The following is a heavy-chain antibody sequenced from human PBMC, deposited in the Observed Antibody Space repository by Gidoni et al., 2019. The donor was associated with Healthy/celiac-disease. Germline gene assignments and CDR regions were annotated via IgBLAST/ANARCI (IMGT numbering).Heavy chain of an antibody. V-gene: IGHV3-30-3*01. CDR1: GFTFSSYA. CDR3: ARSAGTRHFDY. D-gene: IGHD1-7*01. J-gene: IGHJ4*02. CDR2: IAYDGSNK. Sequence: QVQLVESGGGVVQPGRSLRRSCAASGFTFSSYAMHWFRQAPGTGLEWVAVIAYDGSNKYYADSVKGRFTISRDNSKNTLYLQMNSLRAEDTAVYYCARSAGTRHFDYWGQGTLVTVSS.